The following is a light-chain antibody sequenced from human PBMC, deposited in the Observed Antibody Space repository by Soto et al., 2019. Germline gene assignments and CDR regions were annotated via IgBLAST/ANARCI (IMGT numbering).Light chain of an antibody. CDR1: QGIRNY. CDR2: DAS. Sequence: EVVLTQSPATLSLSPGERATLSCRASQGIRNYLTWYQQKPGQTPRLLIYDASNRATGIPARFSGSGSWTDFTLTISGLEPEDFAVYYCQQRSNWPAFGQGTKVEIK. J-gene: IGKJ1*01. CDR3: QQRSNWPA. V-gene: IGKV3-11*01.